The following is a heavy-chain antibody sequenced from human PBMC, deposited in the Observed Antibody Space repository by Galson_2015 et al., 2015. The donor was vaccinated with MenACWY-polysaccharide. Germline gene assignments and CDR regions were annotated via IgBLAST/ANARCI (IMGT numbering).Heavy chain of an antibody. CDR1: GFTFSNHW. D-gene: IGHD5-18*01. Sequence: SLRLSCAASGFTFSNHWMHWVRQAPGEGRVWVSRINPDVTIINYADSGKGRFAISRDNARDTLYLEMNSLRAEDTGVYFCARDRVDAVVIYDHTMFDSWGQGVLVTVSS. CDR2: INPDVTII. CDR3: ARDRVDAVVIYDHTMFDS. V-gene: IGHV3-74*01. J-gene: IGHJ4*02.